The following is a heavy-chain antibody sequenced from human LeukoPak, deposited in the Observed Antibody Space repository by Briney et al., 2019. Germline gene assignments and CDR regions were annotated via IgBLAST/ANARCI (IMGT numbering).Heavy chain of an antibody. V-gene: IGHV3-30*04. CDR3: ATVVYGDYVGAFDI. Sequence: GGSLRLSCAASGFTFSGFAMHWVRQAPGKGLEWVAVISYDGSNKYSADSVKGRFTISRDNSKNTLYLQMNSLRAEDTAVYYCATVVYGDYVGAFDIWGQGTMVTVSS. D-gene: IGHD4-17*01. J-gene: IGHJ3*02. CDR1: GFTFSGFA. CDR2: ISYDGSNK.